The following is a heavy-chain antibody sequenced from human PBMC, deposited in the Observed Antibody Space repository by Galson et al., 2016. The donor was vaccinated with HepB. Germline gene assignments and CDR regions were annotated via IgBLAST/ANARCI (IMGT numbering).Heavy chain of an antibody. CDR3: ARGRYYAMDV. J-gene: IGHJ6*02. CDR1: GFTFSNYW. Sequence: SLRLSCAASGFTFSNYWMSWVRQAPGKGLVWVSRINSDGSGTTYADSVKGRFTISRDNAKNTLYLQMNSLRAEDTAVYYCARGRYYAMDVWGQETTVTVSS. V-gene: IGHV3-74*01. CDR2: INSDGSGT.